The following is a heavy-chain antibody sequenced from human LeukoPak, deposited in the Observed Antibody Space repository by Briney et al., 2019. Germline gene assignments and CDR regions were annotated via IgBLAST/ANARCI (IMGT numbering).Heavy chain of an antibody. CDR2: IYYRGTT. J-gene: IGHJ5*02. CDR3: ARYAEMATIYNWFDP. CDR1: GGSINDYY. V-gene: IGHV4-59*01. D-gene: IGHD5-24*01. Sequence: SETLSLTCTVSGGSINDYYWNWLRQPPGKGLEWIGFIYYRGTTNNNPSLKSRVTTSIDTSKKQFSLNLSSVTAADTAVYYCARYAEMATIYNWFDPWGQGTLVTVSS.